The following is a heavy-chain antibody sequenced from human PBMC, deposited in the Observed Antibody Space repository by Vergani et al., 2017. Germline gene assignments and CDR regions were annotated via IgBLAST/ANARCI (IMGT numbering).Heavy chain of an antibody. CDR1: GYTFSNYY. V-gene: IGHV1-46*03. Sequence: QVQVVPSGAEVKKSGASVKVSCKTSGYTFSNYYMHWVRQAPGQGLEWMGIINPSGGHTNYAQKFQGRVTMTRDTSTSTVYMDLSSLRSEDTAIYYCARGDYGIFTCYRYWGQGTLVTVSA. D-gene: IGHD3-9*01. J-gene: IGHJ4*02. CDR3: ARGDYGIFTCYRY. CDR2: INPSGGHT.